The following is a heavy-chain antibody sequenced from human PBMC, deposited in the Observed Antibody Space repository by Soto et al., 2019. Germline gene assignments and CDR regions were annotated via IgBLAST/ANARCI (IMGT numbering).Heavy chain of an antibody. CDR1: GGTINSGDYF. Sequence: SETLSLTCSVSGGTINSGDYFWSWIRQPPGKGLEWIGSIFYSGSTYYSPSLKSRVTISVDTSKNQFSLKLSSLTAADTAVYFCAGVGSVDGYNYFNYWGRGTQVTVSS. J-gene: IGHJ4*02. V-gene: IGHV4-61*08. CDR3: AGVGSVDGYNYFNY. D-gene: IGHD5-12*01. CDR2: IFYSGST.